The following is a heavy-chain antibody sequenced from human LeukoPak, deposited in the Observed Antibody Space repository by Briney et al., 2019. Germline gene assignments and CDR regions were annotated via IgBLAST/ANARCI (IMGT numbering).Heavy chain of an antibody. D-gene: IGHD2-2*01. J-gene: IGHJ3*02. V-gene: IGHV3-66*02. CDR2: IYSGGST. Sequence: QPGGSLRLSCAASGFTVSSNYMSWVRQAPGKGLEWVSVIYSGGSTYYADSVKGRFTISRDNSKNTLYVQMNSLRAEDTAVYYCARSYCSSTSCFAFDIWGQGTMVTVSS. CDR1: GFTVSSNY. CDR3: ARSYCSSTSCFAFDI.